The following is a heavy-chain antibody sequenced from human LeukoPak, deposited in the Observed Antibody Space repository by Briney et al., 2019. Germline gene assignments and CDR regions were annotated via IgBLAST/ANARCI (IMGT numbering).Heavy chain of an antibody. D-gene: IGHD5/OR15-5a*01. CDR2: IRSKAYGGTT. CDR3: TRDSSTLGLDV. CDR1: GFTFGDYA. Sequence: GGSLRLSCTASGFTFGDYAMSWFRQAPGKGLEWVGFIRSKAYGGTTEYAASVKGRFTISRDDSKSIAYLQMNSLKTEGTAVYYCTRDSSTLGLDVWGQGTTVTVSS. V-gene: IGHV3-49*03. J-gene: IGHJ6*02.